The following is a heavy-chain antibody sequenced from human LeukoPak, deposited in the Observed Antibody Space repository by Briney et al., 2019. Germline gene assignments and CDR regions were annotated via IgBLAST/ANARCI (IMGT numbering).Heavy chain of an antibody. CDR3: AREAKEGVAVSGTESAFDI. J-gene: IGHJ3*02. V-gene: IGHV3-11*01. CDR1: GFPFSDYD. CDR2: ITSTVSTI. Sequence: GGSLSLSGAASGFPFSDYDMSWIGQAPGKGLEWVSYITSTVSTIYYEDPVKGRFTISRDNAENTLYLQVNSPRAEDTAVYYCAREAKEGVAVSGTESAFDIWGQGTVVTVSS. D-gene: IGHD6-19*01.